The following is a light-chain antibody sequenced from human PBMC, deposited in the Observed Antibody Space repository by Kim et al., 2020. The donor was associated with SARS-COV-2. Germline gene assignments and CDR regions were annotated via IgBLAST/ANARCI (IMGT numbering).Light chain of an antibody. CDR1: QSVYNN. CDR2: AAS. V-gene: IGKV3-15*01. J-gene: IGKJ4*01. CDR3: QQYHMWPLT. Sequence: VSPGERATLPCRASQSVYNNLAWYQQKPGQAPRLLIYAASTRATGVPARFSGSGSGTEFSITISSLQSEDFAVYFCQQYHMWPLTFGGGTKVDIK.